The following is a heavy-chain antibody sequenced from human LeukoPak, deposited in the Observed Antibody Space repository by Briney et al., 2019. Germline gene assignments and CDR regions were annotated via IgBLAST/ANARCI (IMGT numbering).Heavy chain of an antibody. CDR2: IRYDGSNK. CDR1: GFTFSSYG. CDR3: AKDLGGAYCGGDCSVDY. D-gene: IGHD2-21*02. V-gene: IGHV3-30*02. Sequence: GGSLRLSCAASGFTFSSYGMHWVRQAPGKGLEWVAFIRYDGSNKYYADSVKGRFTISRDNSKNTLYLQMNSLRAEDTAVYYCAKDLGGAYCGGDCSVDYWGQGTLVTVSS. J-gene: IGHJ4*02.